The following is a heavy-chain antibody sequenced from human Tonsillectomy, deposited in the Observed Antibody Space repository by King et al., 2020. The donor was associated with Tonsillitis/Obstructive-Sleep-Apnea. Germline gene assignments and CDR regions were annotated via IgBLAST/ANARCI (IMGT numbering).Heavy chain of an antibody. CDR1: GFTFSSYA. J-gene: IGHJ4*02. D-gene: IGHD1-7*01. V-gene: IGHV3-23*04. CDR3: ASNLYNWNFPY. CDR2: ISGSGGST. Sequence: VQLVESGGGLVQPGGSLRLSCAASGFTFSSYAMSWGRQAPGKGLEWVSAISGSGGSTYYADSVKGRCTISRDNSKNTLYLQMNSLRAEDTAVYYCASNLYNWNFPYWGQGTLVTVSS.